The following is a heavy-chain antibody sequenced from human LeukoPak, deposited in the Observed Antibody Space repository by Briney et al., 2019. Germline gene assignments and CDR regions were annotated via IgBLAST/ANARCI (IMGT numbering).Heavy chain of an antibody. J-gene: IGHJ5*02. CDR1: GGSISYYY. CDR3: ARGGTYNDILSFDP. CDR2: IYYTGST. Sequence: SETLSLTCTVSGGSISYYYWTWIRQPPGKGLEWIGQIYYTGSTYYNPSLGRRVTISLDTSRIQFSLILTSVTAADTAVYYCARGGTYNDILSFDPWGQGTLVTVSS. V-gene: IGHV4-59*01. D-gene: IGHD3-9*01.